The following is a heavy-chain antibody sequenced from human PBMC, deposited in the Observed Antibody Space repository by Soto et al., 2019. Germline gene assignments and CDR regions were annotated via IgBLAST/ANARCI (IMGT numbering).Heavy chain of an antibody. D-gene: IGHD3-16*01. CDR3: AKVTDYIWGAFNY. CDR1: GLTFSAYA. J-gene: IGHJ4*02. CDR2: ISGSGNSI. V-gene: IGHV3-23*01. Sequence: PGGSLRLSCAASGLTFSAYAMSWVRQAPGKGLEWVSHISGSGNSIYYADSVQGRFTISRDNSRSTVYLQMNSLSAADTAVYYCAKVTDYIWGAFNYWGQGALVTVSS.